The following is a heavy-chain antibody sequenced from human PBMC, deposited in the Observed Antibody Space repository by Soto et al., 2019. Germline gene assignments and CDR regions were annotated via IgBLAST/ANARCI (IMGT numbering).Heavy chain of an antibody. V-gene: IGHV3-11*01. Sequence: PGGSLRLSCAASGFTFSDYYRSWIRQAPGKGLEWVSHISSSGSSKDYGDSVRGRFTISRDNAKKSLYLQMSSLRVEDTAVYYCARRRYGSGSSDFWGQGTLVTVSS. J-gene: IGHJ4*02. CDR2: ISSSGSSK. CDR1: GFTFSDYY. CDR3: ARRRYGSGSSDF. D-gene: IGHD3-10*01.